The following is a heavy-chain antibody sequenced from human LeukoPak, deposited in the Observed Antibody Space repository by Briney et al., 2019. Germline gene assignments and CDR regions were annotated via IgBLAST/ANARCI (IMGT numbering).Heavy chain of an antibody. CDR3: ARGPPEYGDYVIGNSRPFDP. J-gene: IGHJ5*02. CDR2: IWYDGKNK. V-gene: IGHV3-33*01. D-gene: IGHD4-17*01. Sequence: GGSLRLPCAASGFTFSSYGIHWVRQAPGKGLEWVAAIWYDGKNKYYAESVKGRFTISRDNSKNTLFLQMNSLRVEDTAVYYCARGPPEYGDYVIGNSRPFDPWGQGTLVTVSS. CDR1: GFTFSSYG.